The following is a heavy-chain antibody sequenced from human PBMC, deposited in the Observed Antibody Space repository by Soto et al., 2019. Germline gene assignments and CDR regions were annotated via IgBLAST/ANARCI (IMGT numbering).Heavy chain of an antibody. Sequence: QVQLQESGPGLVKPSETLSLTCTVSGAPVTSETHFWTWIRQPPGKGLEWIGYMYYSGITNSNPALKSRVTLSVGRARNQFSLSLNSVTAADTAVYYCAREDMSGTYYFDYWGPGTQVTVSS. CDR3: AREDMSGTYYFDY. CDR1: GAPVTSETHF. CDR2: MYYSGIT. J-gene: IGHJ4*02. D-gene: IGHD1-26*01. V-gene: IGHV4-61*01.